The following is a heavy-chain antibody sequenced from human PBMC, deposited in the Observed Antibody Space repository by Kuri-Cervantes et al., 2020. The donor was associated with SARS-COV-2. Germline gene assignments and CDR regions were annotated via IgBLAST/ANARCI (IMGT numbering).Heavy chain of an antibody. CDR1: GYAFTSYY. CDR3: ARDEDSSGSDY. Sequence: ASVKVSCKASGYAFTSYYMHWVRQAPGQGREWMGIINPSGGSTSYAQKFQGRVTMTRDTSTSTVYMEVSSLRSEDTGVYYCARDEDSSGSDYWGQGTLVTVSS. J-gene: IGHJ4*02. CDR2: INPSGGST. D-gene: IGHD6-19*01. V-gene: IGHV1-46*01.